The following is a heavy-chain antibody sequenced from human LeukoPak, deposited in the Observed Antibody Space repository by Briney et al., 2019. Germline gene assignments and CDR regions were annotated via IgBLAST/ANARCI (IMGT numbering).Heavy chain of an antibody. CDR2: VSQDGRNK. D-gene: IGHD2-21*02. J-gene: IGHJ4*02. V-gene: IGHV3-33*01. CDR1: GFRFSSYG. CDR3: AREMGTVYFDY. Sequence: WGSVSLTRTASGFRFSSYGIPWVRQTPGKGLKGVALVSQDGRNKDYADSVKGRFTIPRDNSKITVYLQINSLRAEDTAVYYCAREMGTVYFDYWGEGTLATVSS.